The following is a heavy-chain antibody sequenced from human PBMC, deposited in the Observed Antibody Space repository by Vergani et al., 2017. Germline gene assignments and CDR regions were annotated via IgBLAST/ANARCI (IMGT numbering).Heavy chain of an antibody. D-gene: IGHD1-26*01. CDR2: IYYSGRT. V-gene: IGHV4-61*02. Sequence: QVQLQESGPGLVKPSQSLSLTCTVSGGHISGVRYYLSWVRQPAGKGLVWIGRIYYSGRTDYNPSLESRVTISVDTSKNTFSLKLNSVTAADTDIYYCARDSAVGGTFDSWGQGTLVSVSS. J-gene: IGHJ4*02. CDR3: ARDSAVGGTFDS. CDR1: GGHISGVRYY.